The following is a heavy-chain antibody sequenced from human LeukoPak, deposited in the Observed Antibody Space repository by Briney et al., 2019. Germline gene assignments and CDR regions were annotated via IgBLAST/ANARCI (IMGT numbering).Heavy chain of an antibody. D-gene: IGHD3-22*01. CDR3: ASPSYYDSSGYYSDY. CDR1: GGTFSSYA. J-gene: IGHJ4*02. Sequence: SVKVSCKASGGTFSSYAISWVRQAPGQGLKWLGGFIPILGIANYAQKFQGRVTITADKSTSTAYMELSSLRSEDTAVYYCASPSYYDSSGYYSDYWGQGTLVTVSS. V-gene: IGHV1-69*10. CDR2: FIPILGIA.